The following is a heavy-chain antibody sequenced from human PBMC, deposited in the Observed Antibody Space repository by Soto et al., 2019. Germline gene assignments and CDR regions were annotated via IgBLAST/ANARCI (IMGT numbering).Heavy chain of an antibody. CDR3: ARGGYDILTGYYH. V-gene: IGHV3-30-3*01. Sequence: QVQLVESGGGVVQPGRSLRLSCAASGFTFSSYAMHWVRQAPGKGLEWVAVISYDGSNEYYADSVKGRFTISRDNSKNTLYLQMISLRAEDTAVYYCARGGYDILTGYYHWGQGTLVTVSS. CDR2: ISYDGSNE. CDR1: GFTFSSYA. D-gene: IGHD3-9*01. J-gene: IGHJ5*02.